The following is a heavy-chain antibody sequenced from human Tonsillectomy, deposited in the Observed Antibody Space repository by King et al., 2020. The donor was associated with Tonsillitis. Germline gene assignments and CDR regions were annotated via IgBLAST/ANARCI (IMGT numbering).Heavy chain of an antibody. CDR3: ARCGPDVYYDFWSGYYSYYFDY. CDR2: ISSSSSYI. Sequence: VQLVESGGGLVKPGGSLRLSCAASGFTFSSYSMNWVRQAPGKGLEWVSSISSSSSYIYYADSVKGRFTISRDNAKNSLYLQMNSLRAEDTAVYYCARCGPDVYYDFWSGYYSYYFDYWGQGTLVTVSS. D-gene: IGHD3-3*01. J-gene: IGHJ4*02. CDR1: GFTFSSYS. V-gene: IGHV3-21*01.